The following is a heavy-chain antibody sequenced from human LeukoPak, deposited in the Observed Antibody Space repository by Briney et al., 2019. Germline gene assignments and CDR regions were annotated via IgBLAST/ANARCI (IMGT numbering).Heavy chain of an antibody. CDR3: AKDPTGVAGSIFDY. CDR1: GFTFSSYG. CDR2: IWYDGSNK. Sequence: QPGRSLRLSCAASGFTFSSYGMHWVRQAPGKGLEWVADIWYDGSNKYYADYVKGRFTISRDNSKNTLYLQMNSLRAEDTAVYYCAKDPTGVAGSIFDYWGQGTLVTVSS. V-gene: IGHV3-33*06. D-gene: IGHD6-19*01. J-gene: IGHJ4*02.